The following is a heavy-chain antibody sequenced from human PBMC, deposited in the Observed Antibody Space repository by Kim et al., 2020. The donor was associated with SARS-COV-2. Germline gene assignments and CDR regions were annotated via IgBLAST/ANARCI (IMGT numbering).Heavy chain of an antibody. Sequence: SETLSLTCTVSGGSISSYYWSWIRQPPGKGLECVGYNYYSGSPNYNLSLKSRVTISVDASKNQLSLKMSSVTGADTAVYYCARDNGAWDDNLPGYPNWFDPWGQHTLVTDS. CDR2: NYYSGSP. CDR3: ARDNGAWDDNLPGYPNWFDP. V-gene: IGHV4-59*01. CDR1: GGSISSYY. D-gene: IGHD3-9*01. J-gene: IGHJ5*02.